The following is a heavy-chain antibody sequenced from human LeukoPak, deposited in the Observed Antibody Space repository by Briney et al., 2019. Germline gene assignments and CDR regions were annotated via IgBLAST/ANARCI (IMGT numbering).Heavy chain of an antibody. J-gene: IGHJ5*02. D-gene: IGHD3-10*01. CDR2: IWYDGSSK. V-gene: IGHV3-33*01. Sequence: GGSLRLSCAASGFTFSSYGMHWVRQAPGKGLEWVAVIWYDGSSKYYGDSVKGRFTVSRDNSKNTLYLQMNSLRAEDTAVYYCARDSLPYGPSGANWFDPWGQGTLVTVSS. CDR1: GFTFSSYG. CDR3: ARDSLPYGPSGANWFDP.